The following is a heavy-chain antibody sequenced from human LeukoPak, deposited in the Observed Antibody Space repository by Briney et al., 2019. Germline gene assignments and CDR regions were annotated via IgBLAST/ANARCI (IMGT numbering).Heavy chain of an antibody. CDR3: ARDYDAYCGGDCYSGTFDY. V-gene: IGHV1-2*02. CDR1: GYTFTGYY. J-gene: IGHJ4*02. CDR2: INPNSGGT. Sequence: ASLKVSCKASGYTFTGYYMHWVRQAPGQGLEWIGWINPNSGGTNYAQKFQGRVTMARDTSISTAYMELSRLRSDDTAVYYCARDYDAYCGGDCYSGTFDYWGQGTLVTVSS. D-gene: IGHD2-21*02.